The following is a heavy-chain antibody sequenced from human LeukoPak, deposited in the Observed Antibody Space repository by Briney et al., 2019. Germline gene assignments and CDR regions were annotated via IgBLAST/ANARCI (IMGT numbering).Heavy chain of an antibody. D-gene: IGHD2-21*02. Sequence: SVKVSCKASGGTFSSYAISWVRQAPGQGLEWMGGIIPIFGTANYAQKFQGRVTITADESTSTAYMELSSLRSEDTAVYYCARGWLGETSVVTPYNFWGQGTLVFVSS. V-gene: IGHV1-69*13. J-gene: IGHJ4*02. CDR2: IIPIFGTA. CDR3: ARGWLGETSVVTPYNF. CDR1: GGTFSSYA.